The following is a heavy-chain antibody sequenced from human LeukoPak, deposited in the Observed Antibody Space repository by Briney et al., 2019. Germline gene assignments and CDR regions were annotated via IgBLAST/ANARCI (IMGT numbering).Heavy chain of an antibody. CDR3: AREGTSWPSHDAFDL. V-gene: IGHV3-30*04. D-gene: IGHD6-13*01. J-gene: IGHJ3*01. CDR1: GFTFSSYA. Sequence: GRSLRLSCAASGFTFSSYAMHWVRQAPGKGLEWVAVISYDGSNKYYADSVKGRFTISRDNSKNTLYLQMNSLRAEDTAVYYCAREGTSWPSHDAFDLWGQGTLVIVSS. CDR2: ISYDGSNK.